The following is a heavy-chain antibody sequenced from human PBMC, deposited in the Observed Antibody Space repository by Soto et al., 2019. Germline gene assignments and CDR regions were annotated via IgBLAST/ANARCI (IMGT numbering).Heavy chain of an antibody. CDR3: AREFGGRWPHGGTHNYYYYYYMDV. CDR2: IYYSGST. CDR1: GGSISSSSYY. D-gene: IGHD3-10*01. Sequence: PSETLSLTCTVSGGSISSSSYYWGWIRQPPGKGLEWIGSIYYSGSTYYNPSLKSRVTISVDTSKNQFSLKLSSVTAADTAVYYCAREFGGRWPHGGTHNYYYYYYMDVWGKGTTVTFSS. V-gene: IGHV4-39*07. J-gene: IGHJ6*03.